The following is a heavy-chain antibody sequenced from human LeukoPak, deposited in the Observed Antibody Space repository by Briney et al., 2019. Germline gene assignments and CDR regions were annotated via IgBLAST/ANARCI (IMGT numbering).Heavy chain of an antibody. CDR1: GFTFSSYW. Sequence: QTGGSLRLSCAASGFTFSSYWMHWARQVPGKGLVWVSRINSDGSSTTYADSVKGRFTISRDNAKNTFYMQMNSLRVEDTAVYYCAKDLRSGYDFDWYFDLWGRGTLVTVSS. D-gene: IGHD5-12*01. CDR3: AKDLRSGYDFDWYFDL. CDR2: INSDGSST. V-gene: IGHV3-74*01. J-gene: IGHJ2*01.